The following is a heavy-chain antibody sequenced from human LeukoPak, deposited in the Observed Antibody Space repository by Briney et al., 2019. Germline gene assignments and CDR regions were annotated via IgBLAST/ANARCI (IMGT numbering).Heavy chain of an antibody. CDR1: GYTFTSYY. V-gene: IGHV1-46*01. D-gene: IGHD6-6*01. J-gene: IGHJ5*02. CDR2: INPSGGST. Sequence: GASVKVSCKASGYTFTSYYMHWVRQAPGQGLEWMGIINPSGGSTSYAQKFQGRVTMTRDMSTSTVYMELSSLRSEDTAVYYCARDLARDGRLNWFDPWGQGTLVTVSS. CDR3: ARDLARDGRLNWFDP.